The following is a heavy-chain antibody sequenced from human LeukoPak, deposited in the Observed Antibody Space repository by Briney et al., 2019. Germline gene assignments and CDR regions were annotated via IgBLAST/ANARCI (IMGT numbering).Heavy chain of an antibody. J-gene: IGHJ6*03. CDR3: ARGEQGSWFWQGPYMDV. V-gene: IGHV3-21*01. CDR1: GFTFSSYD. CDR2: VSSTSGYI. Sequence: GGSLRLSCAASGFTFSSYDMHWVRQAPGKGLEWVSSVSSTSGYIYYADSVKGRFTISRDNSKNTLYLQMNSLRAEDTAVYYCARGEQGSWFWQGPYMDVWGKGTTVTVSS. D-gene: IGHD6-13*01.